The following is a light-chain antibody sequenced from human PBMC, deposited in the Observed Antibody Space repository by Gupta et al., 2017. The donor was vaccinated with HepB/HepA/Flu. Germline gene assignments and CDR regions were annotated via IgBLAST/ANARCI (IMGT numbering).Light chain of an antibody. CDR1: QSVRSY. CDR3: QQRSNWPLIT. Sequence: EIVLTQSPATLSLSPGERATLSCRASQSVRSYLAWYQQKPGQAPRLLIYDASNRATGIPARFSGSGYGKDLTLTISSREPEDFAGYYCQQRSNWPLITFGQGTRLDIK. CDR2: DAS. J-gene: IGKJ5*01. V-gene: IGKV3-11*01.